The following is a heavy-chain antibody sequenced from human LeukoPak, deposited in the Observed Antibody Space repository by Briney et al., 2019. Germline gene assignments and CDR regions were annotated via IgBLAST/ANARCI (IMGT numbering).Heavy chain of an antibody. J-gene: IGHJ4*02. CDR2: IDHSGTT. CDR1: GGSFRGYY. V-gene: IGHV4-34*01. Sequence: SETLSLTCAVFGGSFRGYYCSWIRQSPGKGVEWIGEIDHSGTTNYNPSLTSRVTMSVDTSKNQLSLKLHSVTAADTAVYFCVREGPSVTNFDFWAQGTQVTVSS. CDR3: VREGPSVTNFDF.